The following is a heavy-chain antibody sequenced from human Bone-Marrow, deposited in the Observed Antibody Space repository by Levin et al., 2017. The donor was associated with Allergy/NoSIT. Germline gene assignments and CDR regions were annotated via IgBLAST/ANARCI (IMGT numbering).Heavy chain of an antibody. Sequence: QAGGSLRLSCTASGFNFNNHAMSWVRQAPGKGLEWVSMSSYSGDAYYADSVQGRFTISRDNSMSMLYLQMNSLRVEDSAVYYCARYCTASSGCSPRKFDPWGPGTLVTVSS. CDR1: GFNFNNHA. CDR3: ARYCTASSGCSPRKFDP. J-gene: IGHJ5*02. D-gene: IGHD6-19*01. V-gene: IGHV3-23*01. CDR2: SSYSGDA.